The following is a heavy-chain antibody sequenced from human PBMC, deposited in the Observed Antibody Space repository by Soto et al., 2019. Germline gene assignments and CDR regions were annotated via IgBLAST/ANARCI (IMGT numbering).Heavy chain of an antibody. CDR1: GGTFSSYA. CDR3: ASSSAAVGLYYYYYYGMDV. J-gene: IGHJ6*02. Sequence: QVQLVQSGAEVKKPGSSVKVSCKASGGTFSSYAISWVRQAPGQGLEWMGGIIPIFGTANYAQKFQGRVTITADKSTSTAYMELSSLRSEDTAVYYCASSSAAVGLYYYYYYGMDVWGQGTTVTVSS. D-gene: IGHD2-2*01. V-gene: IGHV1-69*06. CDR2: IIPIFGTA.